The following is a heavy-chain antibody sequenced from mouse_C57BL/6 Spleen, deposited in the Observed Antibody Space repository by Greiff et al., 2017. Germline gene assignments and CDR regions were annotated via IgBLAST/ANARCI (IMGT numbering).Heavy chain of an antibody. J-gene: IGHJ2*01. CDR3: ARSIITTVEGDY. CDR2: IDPSASYT. V-gene: IGHV1-59*01. D-gene: IGHD1-1*01. Sequence: QVQLQQPGAELVRPGTSVKLSCKASGYTFTSYWMHWVKQRPGQGLEWIGVIDPSASYTNYNQKFKGKATLTVDTSSSTAYMQLSSLTSEDSAVYYCARSIITTVEGDYWGQGTTLTVSS. CDR1: GYTFTSYW.